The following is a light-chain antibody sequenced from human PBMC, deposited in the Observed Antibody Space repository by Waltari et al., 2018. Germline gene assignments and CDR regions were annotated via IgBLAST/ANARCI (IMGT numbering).Light chain of an antibody. J-gene: IGLJ2*01. CDR2: LNSDGSH. CDR3: QTWGTGIRV. Sequence: QLVLTQSPSASASLGPSVKLPCSLSSGHSSYAHPWYQQQPETGPRYFMKLNSDGSHSKGDGIPDRFSGSSSGAERYLTISSRQSEDEADYYCQTWGTGIRVFGGGTKLTVL. V-gene: IGLV4-69*01. CDR1: SGHSSYA.